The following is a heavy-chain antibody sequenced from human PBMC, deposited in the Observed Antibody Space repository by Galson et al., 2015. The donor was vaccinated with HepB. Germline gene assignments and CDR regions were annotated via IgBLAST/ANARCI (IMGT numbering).Heavy chain of an antibody. Sequence: SLRLSCAASGFTVSSNYMSWVRQAPGKGLEWVPILYSGGSIYYADSVKGRFTISRDNSNNTLYLQMNSLRAEDTAVYYCARGSPYYDFWSGYYYYFDHWGQGTLVTVSS. CDR3: ARGSPYYDFWSGYYYYFDH. J-gene: IGHJ4*02. V-gene: IGHV3-53*01. D-gene: IGHD3-3*01. CDR2: LYSGGSI. CDR1: GFTVSSNY.